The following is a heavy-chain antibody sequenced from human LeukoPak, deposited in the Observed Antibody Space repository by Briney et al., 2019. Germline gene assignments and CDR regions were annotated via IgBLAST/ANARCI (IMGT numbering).Heavy chain of an antibody. J-gene: IGHJ4*02. CDR3: AKVCGANCYYLDY. Sequence: SGGSLRLSCAPSGYTFSNYVISWVPHAPGGGLEWVSAISASGSSTYHADSAKGRFTTSRDNSKNTLYLQMNSLRAEDTAIYYCAKVCGANCYYLDYWGQGAQVTVSS. V-gene: IGHV3-23*01. CDR1: GYTFSNYV. CDR2: ISASGSST. D-gene: IGHD2-2*01.